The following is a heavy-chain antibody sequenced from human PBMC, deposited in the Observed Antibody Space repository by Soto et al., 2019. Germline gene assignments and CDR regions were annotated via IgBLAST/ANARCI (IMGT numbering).Heavy chain of an antibody. D-gene: IGHD2-2*01. J-gene: IGHJ6*03. CDR2: IYYSGST. V-gene: IGHV4-59*08. CDR3: ARRGSGYCSSTSCYAEYYYYYMDV. Sequence: SETLSLTCTVSXGSXSXXXXXXXXXXXXXGXXXXXXIYYSGSTNYNPSLKSRVTISADTSKNQFSLKLSSVTAADTAVYYCARRGSGYCSSTSCYAEYYYYYMDVWGKGTTVTVSS. CDR1: XGSXSXXX.